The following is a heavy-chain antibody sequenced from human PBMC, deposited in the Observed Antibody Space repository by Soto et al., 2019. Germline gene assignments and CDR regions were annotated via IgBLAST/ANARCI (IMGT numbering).Heavy chain of an antibody. CDR1: GFTFSSYG. Sequence: HPGGSLRLSCAASGFTFSSYGMHWVRQAPGKGLEWVAVISYDGSNKYYADSVKGRFTISRDNSKNTLYLQMNSLRAEDTAVYYCAKDKDWAITMIVVVLDYWGQGTLVTVSS. J-gene: IGHJ4*02. D-gene: IGHD3-22*01. V-gene: IGHV3-30*18. CDR3: AKDKDWAITMIVVVLDY. CDR2: ISYDGSNK.